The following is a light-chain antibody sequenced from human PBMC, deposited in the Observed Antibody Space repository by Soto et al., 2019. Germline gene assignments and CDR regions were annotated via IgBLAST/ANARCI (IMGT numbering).Light chain of an antibody. CDR2: ATS. Sequence: DIQMTQSPSSLSASVGDTVTLTCRASQTIRHYLHWYRVKPGKAPKLLIHATSRLQSGVPSRFSGSGSGTDFTLTISSLQPEDFATYYCQQSYIASWTFGQGTEVEFK. CDR1: QTIRHY. J-gene: IGKJ1*01. CDR3: QQSYIASWT. V-gene: IGKV1-39*01.